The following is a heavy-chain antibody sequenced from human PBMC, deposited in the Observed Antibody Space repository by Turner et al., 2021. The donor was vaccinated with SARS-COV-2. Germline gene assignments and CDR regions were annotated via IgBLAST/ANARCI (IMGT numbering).Heavy chain of an antibody. D-gene: IGHD6-19*01. V-gene: IGHV1-69*10. CDR2: IIPILGIT. CDR3: ARQRISVAGYDYYGMDV. CDR1: GPTFSSYA. J-gene: IGHJ6*02. Sequence: QVQLVQSGAEVKKPGSSVKVSCKASGPTFSSYAISWVRQAPGQGLEWMGGIIPILGITNYAQKFQGRVTITADKSTSTAYMELSSLRSEDTAVYYCARQRISVAGYDYYGMDVWGQGTTVTVSS.